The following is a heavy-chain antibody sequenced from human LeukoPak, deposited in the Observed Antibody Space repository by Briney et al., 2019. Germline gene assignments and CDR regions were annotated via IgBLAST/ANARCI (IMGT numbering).Heavy chain of an antibody. CDR2: IIPIFGTA. Sequence: SVKVSCKASGGTFSSYAISWVRQAPGQGLEWMGRIIPIFGTANYAQKFQGRVTITADESTSTAYMELSSLRSEDTAVYYCARASTYCTNGVCSNSEGPPFDYWGQGTLVTVSS. D-gene: IGHD2-8*01. CDR1: GGTFSSYA. J-gene: IGHJ4*02. CDR3: ARASTYCTNGVCSNSEGPPFDY. V-gene: IGHV1-69*13.